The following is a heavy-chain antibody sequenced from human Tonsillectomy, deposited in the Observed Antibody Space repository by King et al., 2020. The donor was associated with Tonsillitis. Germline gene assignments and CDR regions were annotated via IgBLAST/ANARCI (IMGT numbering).Heavy chain of an antibody. CDR3: SRGGSPCGWYLYY. V-gene: IGHV3-21*01. J-gene: IGHJ4*02. CDR1: GFTFSSYS. Sequence: VQLVESGGGLVKPGGSLRLSCAASGFTFSSYSMNWVRQAPGKGLEWVSSVSSSSSYIFYADSVKGRFTISRDNAKNSLYLQMNSLRAEDTAVYYCSRGGSPCGWYLYYWGQGTLVTVSS. D-gene: IGHD6-19*01. CDR2: VSSSSSYI.